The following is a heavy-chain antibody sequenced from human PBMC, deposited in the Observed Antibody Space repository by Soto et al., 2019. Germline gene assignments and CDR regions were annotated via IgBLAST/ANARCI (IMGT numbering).Heavy chain of an antibody. CDR3: APLHCGGDCGAFDA. V-gene: IGHV3-48*02. CDR1: GFTFSSYS. D-gene: IGHD2-21*02. J-gene: IGHJ3*01. Sequence: EVHLVASGGGLVQPGESLRLSCAASGFTFSSYSMNWVRQAPGKGLEWVSYITKNSSPIYYADSVKGRFTISRDNAKDSLYLQMSSLRDEDTAVYYCAPLHCGGDCGAFDAWGQGTMVTVSS. CDR2: ITKNSSPI.